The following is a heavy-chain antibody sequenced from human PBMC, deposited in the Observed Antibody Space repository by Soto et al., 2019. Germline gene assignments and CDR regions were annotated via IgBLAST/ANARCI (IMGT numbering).Heavy chain of an antibody. CDR2: IDPSDSYT. CDR1: GCSFTSYW. J-gene: IGHJ6*01. D-gene: IGHD6-25*01. Sequence: PGESLKISCKGSGCSFTSYWIIWLRQMPGKGLEWMGRIDPSDSYTNYSRSFQFHVTISADKSISTAYPQWSSLKASDTAMYYCARHAGGSDPYYYYGMDVWGQGTTVTVSS. CDR3: ARHAGGSDPYYYYGMDV. V-gene: IGHV5-10-1*01.